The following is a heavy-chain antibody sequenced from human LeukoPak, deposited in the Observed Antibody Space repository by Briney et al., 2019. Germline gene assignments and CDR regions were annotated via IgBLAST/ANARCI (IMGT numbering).Heavy chain of an antibody. J-gene: IGHJ6*02. Sequence: GGSLRLSCAASGFTFSSYAMNWVRQAPGKGLEWVSYITGSSSTIYYADSVKGRFTISRDNAKNSLYLQLNSLRAEDTAVFYWAGVGWFGSSLYYNGLEVWGQGTTVTVSS. CDR2: ITGSSSTI. V-gene: IGHV3-48*01. D-gene: IGHD3-10*01. CDR1: GFTFSSYA. CDR3: AGVGWFGSSLYYNGLEV.